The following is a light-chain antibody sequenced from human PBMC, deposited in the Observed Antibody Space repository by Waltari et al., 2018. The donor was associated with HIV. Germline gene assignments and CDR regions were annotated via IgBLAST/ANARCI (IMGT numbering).Light chain of an antibody. CDR2: WAS. J-gene: IGKJ2*01. CDR3: QQYSSLPQT. Sequence: DIVMTQYQDSLADFLGETVTINCRSSPSVLHTSTNKNHLAWYQQKSGQPPKLLLYWASTRESGVPDRFRGSGSGTDFSLTIRGLKAEDVAVYYCQQYSSLPQTFGQGTKVEIK. CDR1: PSVLHTSTNKNH. V-gene: IGKV4-1*01.